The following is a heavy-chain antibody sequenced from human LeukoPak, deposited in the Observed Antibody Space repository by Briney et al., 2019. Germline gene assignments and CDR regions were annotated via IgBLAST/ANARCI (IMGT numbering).Heavy chain of an antibody. D-gene: IGHD1-26*01. CDR2: IYYSGST. J-gene: IGHJ4*02. CDR3: ARPTSGSYEFDY. Sequence: SETLSLTCTVSGGSISSYYWSWIRQPPGKGLEWIGYIYYSGSTNYNPSLKSRVTISVDTSKNQFSLKLSSVTAADTAVHYCARPTSGSYEFDYWGQGTLVTVSS. CDR1: GGSISSYY. V-gene: IGHV4-59*08.